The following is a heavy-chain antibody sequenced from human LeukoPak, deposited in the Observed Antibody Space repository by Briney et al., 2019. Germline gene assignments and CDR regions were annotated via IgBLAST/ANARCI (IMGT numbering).Heavy chain of an antibody. CDR1: GFTFSSYW. CDR3: AKDPRYYDSSTLDY. J-gene: IGHJ4*02. CDR2: IKQDGSEK. V-gene: IGHV3-7*03. D-gene: IGHD3-22*01. Sequence: GGSLRLSCAASGFTFSSYWMSWVRQAPGKGLEWVANIKQDGSEKYYVDSVKGRFTISRDNSKNTLYLQMNSLRAEDTAVYYCAKDPRYYDSSTLDYWGQGTLVTVSS.